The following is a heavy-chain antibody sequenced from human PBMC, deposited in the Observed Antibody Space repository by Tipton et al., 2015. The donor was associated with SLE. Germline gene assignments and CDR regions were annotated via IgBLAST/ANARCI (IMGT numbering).Heavy chain of an antibody. CDR3: ARRQTDPLGFDY. J-gene: IGHJ4*02. CDR2: IHERGST. V-gene: IGHV4-39*07. D-gene: IGHD7-27*01. CDR1: GDSISSSSYY. Sequence: TLSLTCIVSGDSISSSSYYWGWIRQPPGKGLEWIGSIHERGSTFYNPSLDSRVTISVDTSKNQFSLNLNSVTAADTAVYYCARRQTDPLGFDYWGQGTLVTVSS.